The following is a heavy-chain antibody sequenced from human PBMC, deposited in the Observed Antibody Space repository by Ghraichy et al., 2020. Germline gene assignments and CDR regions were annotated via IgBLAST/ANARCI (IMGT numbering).Heavy chain of an antibody. V-gene: IGHV3-48*02. J-gene: IGHJ4*02. CDR3: ARIGRGSYPSYFDY. CDR2: ISSSSSTI. CDR1: GFTFSSYS. Sequence: GGSLRLSCAASGFTFSSYSMNWVRQAPGKGLEWVSYISSSSSTIYYADSVKGRFTISRDNAKNSLYLQMNSLRDEDTAVYYCARIGRGSYPSYFDYWGQGTLVTVSS. D-gene: IGHD1-26*01.